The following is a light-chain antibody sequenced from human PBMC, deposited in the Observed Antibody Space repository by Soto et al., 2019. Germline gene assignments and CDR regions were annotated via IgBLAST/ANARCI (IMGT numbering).Light chain of an antibody. J-gene: IGLJ1*01. CDR2: EVS. Sequence: SVLTQPASVSGSPGQSITISCTGTSSDVGGYNYVSWYQQHPGKAPKLMIYEVSNRPSGVSNRFSGSKSGNTASLTISRLQAEDEADYYCSSYTSSSTLYVFGTGTKVTVL. CDR3: SSYTSSSTLYV. V-gene: IGLV2-14*01. CDR1: SSDVGGYNY.